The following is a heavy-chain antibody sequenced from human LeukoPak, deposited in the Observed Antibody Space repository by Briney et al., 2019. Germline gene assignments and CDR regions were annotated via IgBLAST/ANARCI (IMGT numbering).Heavy chain of an antibody. J-gene: IGHJ4*02. V-gene: IGHV3-23*01. CDR1: GFTFSSYA. D-gene: IGHD3-22*01. CDR3: AKDLMVKLGGYYYDSSGPH. CDR2: ISGSGGST. Sequence: PGGSLRLSCAASGFTFSSYAMSWVRQAPGKGLEWVSTISGSGGSTYYADSVKGRFTISRDNSKNTLYLQMNSLRAEDTAVYYCAKDLMVKLGGYYYDSSGPHWGQGTLVTVSS.